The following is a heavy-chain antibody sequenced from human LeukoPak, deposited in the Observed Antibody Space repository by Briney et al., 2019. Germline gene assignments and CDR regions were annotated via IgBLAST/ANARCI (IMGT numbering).Heavy chain of an antibody. Sequence: GGSLRLSCAASGFTVSSNYMSWVRQAPGKGLEWVSVIYSGGSTYYADSVKGRFSISRDSSKNTLYLQMNSLRAEDTGVYYCARVEMGGRAYWGQGTLVTVSS. D-gene: IGHD1-1*01. V-gene: IGHV3-66*01. CDR2: IYSGGST. J-gene: IGHJ4*02. CDR3: ARVEMGGRAY. CDR1: GFTVSSNY.